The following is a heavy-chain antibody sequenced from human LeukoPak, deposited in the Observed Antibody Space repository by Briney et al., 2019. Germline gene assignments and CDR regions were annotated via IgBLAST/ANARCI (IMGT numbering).Heavy chain of an antibody. Sequence: GGSLRLSCAASGFTFSDYWMSWVRQAPGNGLEWVANIRQDGNEKYYVDSVKGRFTISRDNAKNSLYLQMNSLRAEDTAVYYCARGNEYTRLFDYWGQGTLVTVSS. J-gene: IGHJ4*02. CDR2: IRQDGNEK. CDR3: ARGNEYTRLFDY. D-gene: IGHD1-1*01. V-gene: IGHV3-7*01. CDR1: GFTFSDYW.